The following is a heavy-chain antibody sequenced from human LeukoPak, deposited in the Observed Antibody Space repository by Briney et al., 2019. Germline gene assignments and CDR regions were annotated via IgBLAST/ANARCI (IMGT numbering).Heavy chain of an antibody. CDR3: AKEGSGTGFDY. Sequence: GGSLRLSCAASGFTFDDYAMHWVRHAPGKGLEWVSGISWNSGSIGYADSVKGRFTISRDNAKNSLYLQMNSLRAEDTALYYCAKEGSGTGFDYWGQGTLVTVSS. V-gene: IGHV3-9*01. D-gene: IGHD3-10*01. J-gene: IGHJ4*02. CDR1: GFTFDDYA. CDR2: ISWNSGSI.